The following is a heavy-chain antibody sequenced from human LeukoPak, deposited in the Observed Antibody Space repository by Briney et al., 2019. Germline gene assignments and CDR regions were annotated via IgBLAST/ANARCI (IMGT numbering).Heavy chain of an antibody. V-gene: IGHV3-72*01. CDR3: ARVNWNDGDYFDY. J-gene: IGHJ4*02. CDR2: IRNKLNSYTT. D-gene: IGHD1-1*01. CDR1: GFSFSDFY. Sequence: AGGSLRLSCAGSGFSFSDFYMDWVRQAPGKGLQWVGRIRNKLNSYTTKYAASEQGRFTISRDDLKNSLYLQMNSLKTEDTVVYYCARVNWNDGDYFDYWGQGTLVTVSS.